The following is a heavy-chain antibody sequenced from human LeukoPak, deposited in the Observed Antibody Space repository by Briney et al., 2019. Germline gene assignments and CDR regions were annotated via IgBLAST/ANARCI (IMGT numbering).Heavy chain of an antibody. CDR1: GFTLSNYP. CDR3: ARDLTSGAVFDY. D-gene: IGHD4/OR15-4a*01. J-gene: IGHJ4*02. CDR2: LLSDRSNN. Sequence: PGGALRLSCAASGFTLSNYPMHWVRPAPGKGRGLVAVLLSDRSNNYFADSVKGRFTMSRDNSKNTLYLQMNSMRAEDTAVYYCARDLTSGAVFDYWGQRTLVTVSS. V-gene: IGHV3-30-3*01.